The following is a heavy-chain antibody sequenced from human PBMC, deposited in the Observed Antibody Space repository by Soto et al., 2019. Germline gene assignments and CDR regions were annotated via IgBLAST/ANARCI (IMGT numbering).Heavy chain of an antibody. CDR2: IWYDGSNK. Sequence: GGSLRLSCAASGFTFSSYGMHWVRQAPGKGLEWVAVIWYDGSNKYYADSVKGRFTISRDNSKNTLYLQMNSLRAEDTAVYYCARDSLQWELRPYYFDYWGQGTLVTVS. CDR3: ARDSLQWELRPYYFDY. J-gene: IGHJ4*02. D-gene: IGHD1-26*01. CDR1: GFTFSSYG. V-gene: IGHV3-33*01.